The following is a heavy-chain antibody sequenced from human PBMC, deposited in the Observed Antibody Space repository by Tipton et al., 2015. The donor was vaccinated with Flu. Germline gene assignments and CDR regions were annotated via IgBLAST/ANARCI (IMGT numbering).Heavy chain of an antibody. D-gene: IGHD4-11*01. J-gene: IGHJ5*02. V-gene: IGHV4-38-2*01. CDR2: IHRSGST. CDR3: ARRDFSNYVSDPKNWGDA. Sequence: LRLSCAVSGDSISSDYFWGWIRQPPGKGLEWIATIHRSGSTSHNPSFKSRVTISVDTSKSQFSLEMRSVTAADMAVYYCARRDFSNYVSDPKNWGDAGGQGTLVTGSA. CDR1: GDSISSDYF.